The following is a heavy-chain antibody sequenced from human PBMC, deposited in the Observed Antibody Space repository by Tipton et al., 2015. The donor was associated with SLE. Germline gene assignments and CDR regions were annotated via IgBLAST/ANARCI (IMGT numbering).Heavy chain of an antibody. CDR2: VFRDGIT. J-gene: IGHJ5*02. Sequence: LRLSCTVCGYSISSGYYWGWIRQPPGKALEWIATVFRDGITYYNPSLKSRVTISVDMSKSQFSLRLSSVTAADTAVYYCASGSGRSLVKSWGQGTLVTVSS. V-gene: IGHV4-38-2*02. CDR1: GYSISSGYY. D-gene: IGHD2-15*01. CDR3: ASGSGRSLVKS.